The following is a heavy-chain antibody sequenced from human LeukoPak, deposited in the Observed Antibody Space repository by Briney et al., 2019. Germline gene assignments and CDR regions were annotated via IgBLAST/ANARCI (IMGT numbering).Heavy chain of an antibody. V-gene: IGHV4-34*01. CDR1: RGSFSGSY. Sequence: SETLSLTCVVHRGSFSGSYWSWIRQTPGKGLEWIGEIDHIGTTNYNPSHKSRVTISLDTSKSQFSLKLTSVTAADTAVYYCARFKPYYYYMDIWGNGTSVTVSS. CDR2: IDHIGTT. CDR3: ARFKPYYYYMDI. J-gene: IGHJ6*03.